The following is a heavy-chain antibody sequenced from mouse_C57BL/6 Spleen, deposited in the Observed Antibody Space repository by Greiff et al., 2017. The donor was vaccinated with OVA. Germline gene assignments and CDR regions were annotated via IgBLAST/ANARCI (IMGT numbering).Heavy chain of an antibody. CDR2: INPGSGGT. V-gene: IGHV1-54*01. CDR3: ASSITTVVEEDFAY. CDR1: GYAFTNYL. J-gene: IGHJ3*01. Sequence: VQVVESGAELVRPGTSVKVSCKASGYAFTNYLIEWVKQRPGQGLEWIGVINPGSGGTNYNEKFKGKATLTADKSSSTAYMQLSSLTSEDSAVYFCASSITTVVEEDFAYWGQGTLVTVSA. D-gene: IGHD1-1*01.